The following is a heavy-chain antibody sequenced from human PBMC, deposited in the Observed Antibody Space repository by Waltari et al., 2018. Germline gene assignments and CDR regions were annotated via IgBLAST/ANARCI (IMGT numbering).Heavy chain of an antibody. CDR3: ARQDDSSGYYYNWFDP. Sequence: EVQLVQSGAEVKKPGESLKISCKGSGYSFTSYWIGWVRQMPGKGLEWMGIIYPGDSDTRYSPSFQGQVTISADKSISTAYLQWSSLKASDTAMYYCARQDDSSGYYYNWFDPWGQGTLVTVSS. CDR2: IYPGDSDT. D-gene: IGHD3-22*01. V-gene: IGHV5-51*01. CDR1: GYSFTSYW. J-gene: IGHJ5*02.